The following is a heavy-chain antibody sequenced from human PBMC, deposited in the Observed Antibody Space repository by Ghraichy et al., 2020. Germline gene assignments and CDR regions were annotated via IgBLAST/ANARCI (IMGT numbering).Heavy chain of an antibody. Sequence: GGSLRLSCAASGFTFSSYSMNWVRQAPGKGLEWVSSISSSSSYIYYADSVKGRFTISRDNAKNSLYLQMNSLRAEDTAVYYCARVESSGSYYFHYYYYYGMDVWGQGTTVTVSS. J-gene: IGHJ6*02. CDR3: ARVESSGSYYFHYYYYYGMDV. D-gene: IGHD3-10*01. CDR2: ISSSSSYI. V-gene: IGHV3-21*01. CDR1: GFTFSSYS.